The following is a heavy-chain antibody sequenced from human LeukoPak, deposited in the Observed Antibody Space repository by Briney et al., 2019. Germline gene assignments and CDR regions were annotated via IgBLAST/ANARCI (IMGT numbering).Heavy chain of an antibody. V-gene: IGHV3-21*01. CDR1: GFIFDTYN. D-gene: IGHD3-22*01. CDR2: ISTGSTYI. Sequence: GGSLRLSCAASGFIFDTYNMNWVRQPPGKGLEWVSSISTGSTYIYYADSVKGRFTISRDNAKNSLYLQMNSLRAEDTAVYYCAVRPLYYYDSSNLDYWGQGTLVTVSS. CDR3: AVRPLYYYDSSNLDY. J-gene: IGHJ4*02.